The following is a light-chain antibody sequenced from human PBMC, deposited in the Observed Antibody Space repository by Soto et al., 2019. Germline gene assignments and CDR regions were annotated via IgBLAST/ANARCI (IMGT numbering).Light chain of an antibody. J-gene: IGKJ2*01. CDR3: QQYKKWPYT. CDR2: RAS. V-gene: IGKV3-15*01. CDR1: QHVSSN. Sequence: EIVMTQSPATLSVSPGGSATLSCRASQHVSSNLAWYRQKPGQPPTLLIYRASTRATGIPATFSGSGSGTEFTLTISSLQSKDFAVYYCQQYKKWPYTFGQGTKLEI.